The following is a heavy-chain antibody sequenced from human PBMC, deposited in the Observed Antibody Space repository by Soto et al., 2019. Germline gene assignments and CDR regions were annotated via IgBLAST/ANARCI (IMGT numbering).Heavy chain of an antibody. CDR2: IYYSGST. CDR1: GGSISSGDYY. CDR3: ARGQEKDGYNYRLFGE. J-gene: IGHJ4*02. V-gene: IGHV4-30-4*01. Sequence: SETLSLTCTVSGGSISSGDYYWSWIRQPPGKGLEWIGYIYYSGSTYYNPSLKSRVTISVDTSKNQFSLKLSSVTAADTAVYYCARGQEKDGYNYRLFGEWGQGTLVTVSS. D-gene: IGHD5-12*01.